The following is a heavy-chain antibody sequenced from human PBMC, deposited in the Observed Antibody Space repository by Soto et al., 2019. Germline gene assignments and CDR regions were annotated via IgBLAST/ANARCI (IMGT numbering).Heavy chain of an antibody. CDR3: ARELFPPRIAVAVV. V-gene: IGHV1-3*01. J-gene: IGHJ4*02. D-gene: IGHD6-19*01. Sequence: QVQLVQSGAEVKKPGASVKVSCKASGYTFTSYAMHWVRQAPGQRLEWMGWINAGNGNTKYSQKFQGRVTITRDTSASTANMELSSLRSEDTAVYYCARELFPPRIAVAVVWGQGTLVTVSS. CDR1: GYTFTSYA. CDR2: INAGNGNT.